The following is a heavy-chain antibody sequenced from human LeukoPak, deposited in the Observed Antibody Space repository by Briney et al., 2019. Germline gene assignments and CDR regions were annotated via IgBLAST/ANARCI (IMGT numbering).Heavy chain of an antibody. J-gene: IGHJ4*02. D-gene: IGHD3-3*01. V-gene: IGHV3-49*04. Sequence: PGRSLRLSCIVPGFTFGDYAMSWVRQAPGKGLEWVGFIRSKDSGGTTEYAASVKGRFTISRDDSKSIAYLQMNSLKTEDTAVYYCTRYYDYWSIFDYWGQGTLVTVSP. CDR3: TRYYDYWSIFDY. CDR1: GFTFGDYA. CDR2: IRSKDSGGTT.